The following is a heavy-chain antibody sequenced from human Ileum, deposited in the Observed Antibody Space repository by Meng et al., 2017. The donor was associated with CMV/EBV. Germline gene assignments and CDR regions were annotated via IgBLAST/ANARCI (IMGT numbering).Heavy chain of an antibody. CDR1: GGTFSSYG. CDR3: ASEHIAATGTSAFDI. D-gene: IGHD6-13*01. V-gene: IGHV1-69*05. J-gene: IGHJ3*02. Sequence: SVKVSCKASGGTFSSYGFSWVRQAPGQGLEWMGGIMPLFGTENYAQKFQGRVTITTDESTSTAYMELRSLRYEDTAVYYCASEHIAATGTSAFDIWGQGTMVTVSS. CDR2: IMPLFGTE.